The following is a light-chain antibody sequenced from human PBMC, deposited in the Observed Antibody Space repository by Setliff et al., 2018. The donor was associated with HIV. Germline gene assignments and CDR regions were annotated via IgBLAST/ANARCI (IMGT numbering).Light chain of an antibody. J-gene: IGLJ1*01. CDR1: SNDVGRYDP. Sequence: QSALTQPASVSGSPGQSITISCTGTSNDVGRYDPVSWYQQHPARAPKLIIYQATRRPSGVSNRFSGSKSGNVASLTISGLQAEDEADYYCCSNTGSNTFVFGTGTKVTV. CDR2: QAT. V-gene: IGLV2-23*01. CDR3: CSNTGSNTFV.